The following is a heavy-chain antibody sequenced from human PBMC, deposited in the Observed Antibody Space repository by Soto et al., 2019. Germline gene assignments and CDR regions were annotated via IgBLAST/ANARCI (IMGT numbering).Heavy chain of an antibody. D-gene: IGHD5-12*01. J-gene: IGHJ3*02. CDR3: AKGLGYSGYDAFDI. V-gene: IGHV3-43D*03. CDR2: ISWDGGST. Sequence: GSLRLSCAASGFTFDDYAMHWVRQAPGKGLEWVSLISWDGGSTYYADSVKGRFTISRDNSKNSLYLQMNSLRAEDTALYYCAKGLGYSGYDAFDIWGQGTMVTVSS. CDR1: GFTFDDYA.